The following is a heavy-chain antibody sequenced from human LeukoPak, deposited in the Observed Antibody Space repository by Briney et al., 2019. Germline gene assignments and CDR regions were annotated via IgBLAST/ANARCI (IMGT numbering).Heavy chain of an antibody. D-gene: IGHD3-3*01. Sequence: SVKVSCKASGGTFSSYAISWVRQAPGQGLEWMGRIIPIFGTANYAQKFQGRVTITTDESTSTAYMELSSLRSEDTAVYCCARDFVESTTSFDYWGQGTLVTVSS. CDR3: ARDFVESTTSFDY. CDR2: IIPIFGTA. CDR1: GGTFSSYA. J-gene: IGHJ4*02. V-gene: IGHV1-69*05.